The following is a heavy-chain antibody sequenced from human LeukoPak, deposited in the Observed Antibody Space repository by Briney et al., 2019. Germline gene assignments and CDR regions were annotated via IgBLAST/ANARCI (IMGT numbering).Heavy chain of an antibody. CDR2: INGDGRNI. V-gene: IGHV3-74*01. CDR1: GFTFSSYA. Sequence: GGSLRLSCAASGFTFSSYAMHWVRQDPRKGLVWVSRINGDGRNINYADSVRGRFTISRDNAKNTLYLQMNTLRVEDTAVYYCARDIYYDSSGYYGSVYWGQGTLVTVSS. CDR3: ARDIYYDSSGYYGSVY. J-gene: IGHJ4*02. D-gene: IGHD3-22*01.